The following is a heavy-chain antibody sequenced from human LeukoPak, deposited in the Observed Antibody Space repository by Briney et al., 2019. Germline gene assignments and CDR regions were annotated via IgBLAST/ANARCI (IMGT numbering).Heavy chain of an antibody. CDR1: GXSISSYY. V-gene: IGHV4-4*07. J-gene: IGHJ6*02. CDR2: IYTSGST. Sequence: SETLSLTCTVSGXSISSYYWSWIRQPPGKGLEWIGRIYTSGSTNYNPSLKSRVTMSVDTSKNQFSLKLSSVTAADTAVYYCARDSLTGPDYGMDVWGQGTTVTVSS. CDR3: ARDSLTGPDYGMDV.